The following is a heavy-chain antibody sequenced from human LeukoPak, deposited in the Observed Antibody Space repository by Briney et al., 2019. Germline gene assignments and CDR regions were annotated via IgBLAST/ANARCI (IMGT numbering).Heavy chain of an antibody. CDR1: GFTFSTYW. CDR3: ARAPSEIGGYYPEYFRH. D-gene: IGHD3-22*01. V-gene: IGHV3-74*01. CDR2: IKSDGST. Sequence: GGSLRLSCAASGFTFSTYWMHWVRQAPGKGLVCVSRIKSDGSTNYADSVKGRFTISRDNANNTLSLQMNSLRPEDTSVYYCARAPSEIGGYYPEYFRHWGQGTLVTVSS. J-gene: IGHJ1*01.